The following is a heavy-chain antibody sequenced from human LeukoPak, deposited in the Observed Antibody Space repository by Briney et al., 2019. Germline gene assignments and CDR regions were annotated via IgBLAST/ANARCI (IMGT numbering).Heavy chain of an antibody. V-gene: IGHV4-59*01. Sequence: PSETLSLTCTVSGGSISSYYWSWIRQPPGKGLEWIGYIYYSGSTNYNPSLKGRVTISVDTSKNQFSLKLSSVTAADTAVYYCARIAAAGSWAFDIWGQGTMVTVSS. CDR2: IYYSGST. D-gene: IGHD6-13*01. J-gene: IGHJ3*02. CDR3: ARIAAAGSWAFDI. CDR1: GGSISSYY.